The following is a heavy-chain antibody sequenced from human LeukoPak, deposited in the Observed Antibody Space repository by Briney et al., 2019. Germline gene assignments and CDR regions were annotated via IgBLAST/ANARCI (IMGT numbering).Heavy chain of an antibody. CDR2: TYSSGST. J-gene: IGHJ4*02. CDR1: GGSISSYY. D-gene: IGHD3-10*01. Sequence: PSETLSLTCTVSGGSISSYYWSWNRQPPGEGLEWIGYTYSSGSTNYHPSLKSRVAISVDTSKNQFSLKLSSVTAADTAAYYCARAPTMFRGVSFDYWGQGTLVTVSS. CDR3: ARAPTMFRGVSFDY. V-gene: IGHV4-59*01.